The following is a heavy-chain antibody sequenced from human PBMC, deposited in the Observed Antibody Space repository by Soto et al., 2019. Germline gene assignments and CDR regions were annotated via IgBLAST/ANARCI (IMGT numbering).Heavy chain of an antibody. D-gene: IGHD6-19*01. V-gene: IGHV4-39*01. CDR2: IYYSGST. Sequence: SETLSLPCTVSGGSISSSSYYWGWIRPPPGKGLEWIGSIYYSGSTYYNPSLKIRVTISVDTSKNQFSLKLSSVTAADTAVYYCSTGMRIAVAGTGAFDIWGQGTMVTVS. CDR1: GGSISSSSYY. J-gene: IGHJ3*02. CDR3: STGMRIAVAGTGAFDI.